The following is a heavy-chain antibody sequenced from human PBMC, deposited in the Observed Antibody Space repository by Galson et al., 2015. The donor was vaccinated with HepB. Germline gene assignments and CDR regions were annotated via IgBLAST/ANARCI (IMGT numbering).Heavy chain of an antibody. V-gene: IGHV1-69*13. D-gene: IGHD3-22*01. CDR3: ARDYYDSSGYYERFDY. CDR1: GGTFSSYA. Sequence: SVKVSCKASGGTFSSYAISWVRQAPGQGLEWMGGIIPIFGTANYAQKFQGRVTITADESTSTAYMELSSLRSEDTAVYYCARDYYDSSGYYERFDYWGQGTLVTVSS. J-gene: IGHJ4*02. CDR2: IIPIFGTA.